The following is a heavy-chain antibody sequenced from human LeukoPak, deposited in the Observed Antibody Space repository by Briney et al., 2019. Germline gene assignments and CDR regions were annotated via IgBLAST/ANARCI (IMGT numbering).Heavy chain of an antibody. V-gene: IGHV4-34*01. Sequence: SETLSLTRAVYAASFSGYYWGWIRQPPGKGLEWGGEINHSGSTNSNPSLTSRVTLSVDASTKQISLTLISVSPADTPPYICARGRGFLIGSIWYPDVFDMWGQGAMVTVSS. CDR1: AASFSGYY. CDR2: INHSGST. CDR3: ARGRGFLIGSIWYPDVFDM. J-gene: IGHJ3*02. D-gene: IGHD6-13*01.